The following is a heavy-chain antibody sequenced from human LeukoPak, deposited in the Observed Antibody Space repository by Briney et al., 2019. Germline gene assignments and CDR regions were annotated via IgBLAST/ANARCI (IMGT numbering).Heavy chain of an antibody. V-gene: IGHV3-23*01. J-gene: IGHJ5*02. Sequence: GGSLRLSCAASGFTFSSYAMSWVRQAPGKGLEWVSSIHGIGGNTYYADPVKGRFTPSRDNSKNTLYLQMNRLRAEDTALYYSAKVWVTANNLWDWFDPWGQGTLVTVSS. D-gene: IGHD5-18*01. CDR2: IHGIGGNT. CDR3: AKVWVTANNLWDWFDP. CDR1: GFTFSSYA.